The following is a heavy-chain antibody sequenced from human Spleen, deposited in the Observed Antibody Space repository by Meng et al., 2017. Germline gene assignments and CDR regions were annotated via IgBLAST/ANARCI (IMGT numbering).Heavy chain of an antibody. V-gene: IGHV4-4*07. CDR2: IYGSGIT. CDR3: ARDWAYSSGWYDVGFDI. Sequence: SETLSLTCTVSRGSIRSYYWSWIRQPAGKGLQWIGRIYGSGITNYSPSLKSRVTVSIDPSTSQFSLNLTSVTAADTAVYYCARDWAYSSGWYDVGFDIWGRGTMVTVSS. CDR1: RGSIRSYY. D-gene: IGHD6-19*01. J-gene: IGHJ3*02.